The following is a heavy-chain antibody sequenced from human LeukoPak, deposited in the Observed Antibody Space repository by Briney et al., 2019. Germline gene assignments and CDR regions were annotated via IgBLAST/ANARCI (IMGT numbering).Heavy chain of an antibody. D-gene: IGHD2-2*01. CDR1: GVSFCGYA. CDR3: ARASVVVPAAPWDY. Sequence: PVGSLRLSCAASGVSFCGYAISSVCPGPGEGLGWVSAISGSGRSTYYADSVKGRFTISRDNSKNTLYLQMNSLRAEDTAVYYCARASVVVPAAPWDYWGQGTLVTVSS. V-gene: IGHV3-23*01. CDR2: ISGSGRST. J-gene: IGHJ4*02.